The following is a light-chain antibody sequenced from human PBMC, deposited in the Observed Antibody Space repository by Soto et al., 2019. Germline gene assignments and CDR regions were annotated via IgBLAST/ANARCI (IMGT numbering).Light chain of an antibody. CDR1: SSNIGNNY. CDR3: GTWDSSLSAWV. J-gene: IGLJ3*02. Sequence: QSVLTQPPSVSAAPGRKVTISCSGSSSNIGNNYVSWYQQFPGTAPKVLIYEINKRPSGIPDRFSGSKSGTSATLGITGLQTGDEADYYCGTWDSSLSAWVFGGGTKLTVL. V-gene: IGLV1-51*02. CDR2: EIN.